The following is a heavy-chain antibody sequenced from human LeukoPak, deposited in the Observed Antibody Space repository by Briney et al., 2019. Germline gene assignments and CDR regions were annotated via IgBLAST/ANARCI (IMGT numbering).Heavy chain of an antibody. J-gene: IGHJ2*01. D-gene: IGHD6-13*01. CDR2: IIPILGIA. CDR1: GGTFSSYA. Sequence: SVKFSCKASGGTFSSYAISWVRQAPGQGLEWMGRIIPILGIANYAQKFQGRVTITADKSTSTAYMELSSLRSEDTAVYYCARDPSSSWFNWYFDLWGRGTLVTVSS. CDR3: ARDPSSSWFNWYFDL. V-gene: IGHV1-69*04.